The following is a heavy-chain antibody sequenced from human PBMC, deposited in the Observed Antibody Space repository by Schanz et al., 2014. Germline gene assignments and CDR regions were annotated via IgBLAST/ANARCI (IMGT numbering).Heavy chain of an antibody. CDR3: ARDARYCTGVDCKGDAFDL. CDR1: GFTFTNYA. J-gene: IGHJ3*01. Sequence: DVQLVDSGGGLVQPGGSLRLSCAASGFTFTNYAMTWVRQAPGKGLEWVSSISSSSMYIYQADSMRGRFTISRDNAKNSLYLQLNSLTAEDTAVYHCARDARYCTGVDCKGDAFDLWRQGTLVTVSS. D-gene: IGHD2-8*02. V-gene: IGHV3-21*01. CDR2: ISSSSMYI.